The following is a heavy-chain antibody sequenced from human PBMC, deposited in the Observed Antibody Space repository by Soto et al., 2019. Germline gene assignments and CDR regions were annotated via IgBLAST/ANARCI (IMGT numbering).Heavy chain of an antibody. Sequence: TSETLSLTCAVSSGSISSSNWWSWVRQPPGKGLEWIGEIYHSGSTNYNPSLKSRVTISVDKSKNQFSLKLSSVTAADTAVYYCARESIYGDYGVGYFDYWGQGTLVTVSS. V-gene: IGHV4-4*02. D-gene: IGHD4-17*01. CDR3: ARESIYGDYGVGYFDY. J-gene: IGHJ4*02. CDR1: SGSISSSNW. CDR2: IYHSGST.